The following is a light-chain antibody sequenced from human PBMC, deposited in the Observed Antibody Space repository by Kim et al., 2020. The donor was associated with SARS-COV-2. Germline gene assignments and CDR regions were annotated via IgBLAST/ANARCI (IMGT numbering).Light chain of an antibody. CDR3: QQRSKYPLA. V-gene: IGKV1-9*01. CDR1: QGIISS. J-gene: IGKJ4*01. CDR2: AAY. Sequence: VADRVNVTCRDSQGIISSLAKDEEAAGKTPKLLIYAAYTLRSEGPSRFCGRGSGTDFSLTISSLQPVDLATYICQQRSKYPLAFGGRTKVDIK.